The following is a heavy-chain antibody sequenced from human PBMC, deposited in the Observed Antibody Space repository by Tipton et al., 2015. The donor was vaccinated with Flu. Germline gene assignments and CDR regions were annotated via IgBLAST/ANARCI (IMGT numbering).Heavy chain of an antibody. CDR1: GFSFVDYN. CDR3: ARVFYNISTGYSNLAAMDY. Sequence: GSLRLSCAASGFSFVDYNMNWVRQTPGKGLEWVSSISTSSTYISYGDSVKGRVTVSRDNDNNSLFLQMNSLRVEDTGIYYCARVFYNISTGYSNLAAMDYWGQGTLVTVSS. J-gene: IGHJ4*02. D-gene: IGHD3-9*01. CDR2: ISTSSTYI. V-gene: IGHV3-21*06.